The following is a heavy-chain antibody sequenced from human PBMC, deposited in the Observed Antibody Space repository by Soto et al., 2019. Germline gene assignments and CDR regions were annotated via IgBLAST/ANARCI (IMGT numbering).Heavy chain of an antibody. CDR1: GYTFTGYY. J-gene: IGHJ4*02. D-gene: IGHD2-21*02. CDR2: INPNSGGT. CDR3: ARGRRTGAYCGGDCFARYFDY. Sequence: ASVNVSCKASGYTFTGYYMHWVRQAPGQGLEWMGWINPNSGGTNYAQKFQGRVTMTRDTSISTAYMELSRLRSDDTAVYYCARGRRTGAYCGGDCFARYFDYWGQGTLVTVS. V-gene: IGHV1-2*02.